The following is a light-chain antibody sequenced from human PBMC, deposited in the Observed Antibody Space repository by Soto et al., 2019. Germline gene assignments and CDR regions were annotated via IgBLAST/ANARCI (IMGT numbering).Light chain of an antibody. CDR2: DAS. J-gene: IGKJ2*01. Sequence: ETVLTQSPATLSLSPGERATLSYRASQSVSSYLAWYQQKPGQAPRLLIYDASNRATGIPARFSGSGSGTDFTLTISSLEPEDFAVYYCQQRSNWPYTFGQGTKLEIK. CDR1: QSVSSY. V-gene: IGKV3-11*01. CDR3: QQRSNWPYT.